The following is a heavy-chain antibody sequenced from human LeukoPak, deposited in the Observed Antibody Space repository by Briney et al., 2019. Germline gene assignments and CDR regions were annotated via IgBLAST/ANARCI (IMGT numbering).Heavy chain of an antibody. CDR3: ARQSAAGTNNWFDP. Sequence: SETLSLTCTVSGGSISSYYWSWIRQPPGKGLEWIGYMYYSGSPTYNPSLKSRVTISIDASKNHFSLTPSSVTAADTAVYYCARQSAAGTNNWFDPWGRGTLVTVSS. CDR2: MYYSGSP. D-gene: IGHD6-13*01. V-gene: IGHV4-59*08. CDR1: GGSISSYY. J-gene: IGHJ5*02.